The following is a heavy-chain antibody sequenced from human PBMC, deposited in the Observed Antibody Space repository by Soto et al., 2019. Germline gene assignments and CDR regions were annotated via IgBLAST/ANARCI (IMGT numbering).Heavy chain of an antibody. Sequence: SETMSLTCTVSGGSISSVIYFWGCISQPPGKGLEWIGTVYYSGSTYYNPSLRSRVTISVDTSKNQFSLKLNTVTAADTAVYYCVRRGGAVAGTSRFDSWGQGMLVTVSS. CDR1: GGSISSVIYF. CDR3: VRRGGAVAGTSRFDS. CDR2: VYYSGST. D-gene: IGHD6-19*01. V-gene: IGHV4-39*01. J-gene: IGHJ4*02.